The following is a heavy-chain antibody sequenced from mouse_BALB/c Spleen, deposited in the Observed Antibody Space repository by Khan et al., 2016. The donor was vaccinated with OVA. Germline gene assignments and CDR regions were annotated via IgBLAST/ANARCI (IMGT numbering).Heavy chain of an antibody. Sequence: QVQLKQSGAELVKPGASVWLSCKASGYTFTSYYLYWVKQRPGQGLEWIGDINPSNGDTNFNEKFKSKATLTVDKSSSTAYIHLNSMTSEDSAVYYCTRSGYGSFAYWGQGTLVTVSA. CDR1: GYTFTSYY. CDR3: TRSGYGSFAY. J-gene: IGHJ3*01. V-gene: IGHV1-53*01. CDR2: INPSNGDT. D-gene: IGHD2-2*01.